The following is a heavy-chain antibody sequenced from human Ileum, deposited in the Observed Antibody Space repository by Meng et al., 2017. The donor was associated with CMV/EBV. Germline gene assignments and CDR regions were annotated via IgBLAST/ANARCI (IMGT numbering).Heavy chain of an antibody. J-gene: IGHJ4*02. D-gene: IGHD2-15*01. CDR1: GDSISSYY. Sequence: SETLSLTCTVSGDSISSYYWSWIRQPPGKGLEWIGYIHYTGTTNYNPSLRSRFTISVETSKNQFSQKLASVTAADTAIYYCARYYCSDRCYHFDYWGQGTMVTVSS. V-gene: IGHV4-59*01. CDR2: IHYTGTT. CDR3: ARYYCSDRCYHFDY.